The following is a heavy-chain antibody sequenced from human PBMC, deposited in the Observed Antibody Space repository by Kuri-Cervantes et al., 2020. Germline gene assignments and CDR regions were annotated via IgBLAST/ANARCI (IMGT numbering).Heavy chain of an antibody. D-gene: IGHD1-26*01. V-gene: IGHV3-23*01. CDR2: ISGSGGST. Sequence: GESLKISCAASGFTFSSYETNWVRQAPGKGLEWVSAISGSGGSTYYADSVKGRFTISRDNAKNSLFLQINSLRVEDTAVYYCATDKGYFAFDYWGQGTLVTVSS. CDR1: GFTFSSYE. J-gene: IGHJ4*02. CDR3: ATDKGYFAFDY.